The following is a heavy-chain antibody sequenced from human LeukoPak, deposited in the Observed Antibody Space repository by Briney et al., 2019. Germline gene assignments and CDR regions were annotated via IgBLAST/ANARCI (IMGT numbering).Heavy chain of an antibody. Sequence: PSETLSLTCTVSGGSISSSSYYWGWIRQPPGKGLEWIGSIYYSGSTYYNPSLKSRVTISVDTSKNQFSLKLSSVTAADTAVYYCARAGAVLLWFGELSGGYYMDVWGKGTTVTISS. J-gene: IGHJ6*03. D-gene: IGHD3-10*01. CDR3: ARAGAVLLWFGELSGGYYMDV. CDR2: IYYSGST. V-gene: IGHV4-39*01. CDR1: GGSISSSSYY.